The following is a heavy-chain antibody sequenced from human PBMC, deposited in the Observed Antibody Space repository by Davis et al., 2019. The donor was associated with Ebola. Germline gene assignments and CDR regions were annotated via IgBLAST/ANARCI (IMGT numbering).Heavy chain of an antibody. CDR2: ISSSGSTI. CDR3: AKVLRLQREYYYYGMDV. Sequence: PGGSLRLSCAASGFTFSSYEMNWVRQAPGKGLEWVSYISSSGSTIYYADSVKGRFTISRDNAKNSLYLQMNSLRAEDTAVYYCAKVLRLQREYYYYGMDVWGQGTTVTVSS. J-gene: IGHJ6*02. CDR1: GFTFSSYE. D-gene: IGHD4-11*01. V-gene: IGHV3-48*03.